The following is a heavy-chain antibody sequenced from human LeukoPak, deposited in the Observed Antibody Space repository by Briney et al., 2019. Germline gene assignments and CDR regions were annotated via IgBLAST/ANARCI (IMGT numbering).Heavy chain of an antibody. J-gene: IGHJ4*02. CDR1: GYSFTSYW. D-gene: IGHD2-15*01. CDR2: IYPGDSDT. V-gene: IGHV5-51*01. CDR3: ARHVYGSGGSCRALFDY. Sequence: GESPKISRKGSGYSFTSYWIGWVRQMPGKGLEWMGNIYPGDSDTRYSPSFQGQVTISADKSISTAYLQWSSLKASDTAMYYCARHVYGSGGSCRALFDYWGQGTLVTVSS.